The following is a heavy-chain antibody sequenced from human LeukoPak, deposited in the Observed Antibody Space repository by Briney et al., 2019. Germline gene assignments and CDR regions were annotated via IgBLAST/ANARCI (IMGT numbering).Heavy chain of an antibody. J-gene: IGHJ3*02. CDR2: IWYDGSNK. Sequence: PGGSLRLSCAASGFTFSNHGMHWVRQAPGKGLEWVAVIWYDGSNKFYADSVKGRFNISRDNSKNTLYVQMNSLRAADMAVYYCARDNADAFDIWGQGTMVTVSS. CDR3: ARDNADAFDI. CDR1: GFTFSNHG. V-gene: IGHV3-33*01.